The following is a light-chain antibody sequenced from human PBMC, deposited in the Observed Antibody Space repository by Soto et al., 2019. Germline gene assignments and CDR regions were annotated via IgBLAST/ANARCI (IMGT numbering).Light chain of an antibody. CDR1: SNDIGGYNY. CDR3: SSYTGSNIRYV. Sequence: QSVLTQPASVSWSPGQSITISCTVTSNDIGGYNYVSWYQHHPGKAPKLMIYEVSDRPSGVSNRFSGSKSGNTASLTISGLQAEDEADYYCSSYTGSNIRYVFGTGTKVTVL. J-gene: IGLJ1*01. CDR2: EVS. V-gene: IGLV2-14*01.